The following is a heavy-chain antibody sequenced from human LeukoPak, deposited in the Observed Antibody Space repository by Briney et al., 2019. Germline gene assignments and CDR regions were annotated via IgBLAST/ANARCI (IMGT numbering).Heavy chain of an antibody. CDR1: GGSISSSSYY. D-gene: IGHD4-11*01. J-gene: IGHJ6*03. CDR2: VYYSGST. V-gene: IGHV4-39*07. CDR3: ARVGPTTVNPYSYYYYMDV. Sequence: SETLSLTCTVSGGSISSSSYYWGWIRQPPGKGLEWIGSVYYSGSTYYNPSLNSRVTISVDTSNNQFSLNLSSVTAADTAVYYCARVGPTTVNPYSYYYYMDVWGKGTTVTVSS.